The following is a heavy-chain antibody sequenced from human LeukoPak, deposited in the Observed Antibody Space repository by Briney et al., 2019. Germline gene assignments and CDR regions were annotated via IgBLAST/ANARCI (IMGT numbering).Heavy chain of an antibody. D-gene: IGHD3-16*01. CDR1: GYTFTSYA. J-gene: IGHJ6*02. V-gene: IGHV7-4-1*02. CDR3: ARPMGRYYYYGMDV. Sequence: ASEKVSCKASGYTFTSYAINWVRQAPGQGLEWMGWIDTNTGNAAYAQGLTGRSVFSLDTSVSTAYLEISSLKAEDTAVYYCARPMGRYYYYGMDVWGQGTTVTVS. CDR2: IDTNTGNA.